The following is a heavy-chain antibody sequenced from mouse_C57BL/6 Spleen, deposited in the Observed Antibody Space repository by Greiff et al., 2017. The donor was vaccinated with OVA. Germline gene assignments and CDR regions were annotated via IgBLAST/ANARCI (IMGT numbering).Heavy chain of an antibody. CDR2: IYPGDGDT. Sequence: VQLQQSGPELVKPGASVKISCKASGYAFSSSWMNWVKQRPGKGLEWIGLIYPGDGDTNYNGKFKGKATLTADKSSSTAYMQLSSLTYEDSAVYYCARGTATVVATRYWYFDVWGTGTTVTVSS. CDR3: ARGTATVVATRYWYFDV. D-gene: IGHD1-1*01. J-gene: IGHJ1*03. CDR1: GYAFSSSW. V-gene: IGHV1-82*01.